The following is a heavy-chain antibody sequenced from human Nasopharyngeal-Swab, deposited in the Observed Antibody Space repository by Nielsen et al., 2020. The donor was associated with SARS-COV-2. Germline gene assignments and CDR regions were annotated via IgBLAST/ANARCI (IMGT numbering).Heavy chain of an antibody. CDR3: ARDRGSNYGMDV. V-gene: IGHV4-30-4*01. Sequence: SETLSLTCNVSGGSIGSGDYYWTWIRQPPGKGLEWIAYISSSGSPRYNPSLKSRVILPIDRSRNQFSLMLTSVTAADTAVYFCARDRGSNYGMDVWGHGTTVTVSS. J-gene: IGHJ6*02. D-gene: IGHD6-13*01. CDR1: GGSIGSGDYY. CDR2: ISSSGSP.